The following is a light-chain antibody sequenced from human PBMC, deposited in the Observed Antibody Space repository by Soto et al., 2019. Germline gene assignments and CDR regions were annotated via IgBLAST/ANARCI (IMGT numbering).Light chain of an antibody. CDR3: LLSYSGAPWGV. CDR1: TGAVTSGHY. Sequence: QTVVTQEPSLTVSPGGTVTLTCGSSTGAVTSGHYPYWFQQKPGQAPRTLIYDTSNKHSWTPARFSGSLLGGKAALTLSGAQPEDEAEHYCLLSYSGAPWGVFGGGTKLTVL. CDR2: DTS. J-gene: IGLJ2*01. V-gene: IGLV7-46*01.